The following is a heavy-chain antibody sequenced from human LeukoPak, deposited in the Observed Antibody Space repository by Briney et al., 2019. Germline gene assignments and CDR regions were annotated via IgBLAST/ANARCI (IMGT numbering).Heavy chain of an antibody. J-gene: IGHJ4*02. CDR1: GYTFTSYD. CDR2: IIPILGIA. V-gene: IGHV1-69*04. CDR3: ARDNVGSDGYNVLHGFDY. D-gene: IGHD5-24*01. Sequence: VASVKVSCKASGYTFTSYDINWVRQAPGQGLEWMGRIIPILGIANYAQKFQGRVTITADKSTSTAYMELSSLRSEDTAVYYCARDNVGSDGYNVLHGFDYWGQGTLVTVSS.